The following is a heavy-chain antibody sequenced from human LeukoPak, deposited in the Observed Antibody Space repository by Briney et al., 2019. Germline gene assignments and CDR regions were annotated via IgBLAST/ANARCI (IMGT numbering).Heavy chain of an antibody. V-gene: IGHV4-59*12. CDR1: GGSISIYY. CDR2: IYNSGST. Sequence: SETLSLTCTVSGGSISIYYWSWVRQPPGKGLEWIGYIYNSGSTTYNPSLKSRVTISVDTSKNQFSLKLSSVTAADTAVYYCARVRVTMIVVVIYFYFDYWGQGTLVTVSS. CDR3: ARVRVTMIVVVIYFYFDY. D-gene: IGHD3-22*01. J-gene: IGHJ4*02.